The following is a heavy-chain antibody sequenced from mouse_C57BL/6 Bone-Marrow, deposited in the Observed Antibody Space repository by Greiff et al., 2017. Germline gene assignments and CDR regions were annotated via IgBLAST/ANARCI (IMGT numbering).Heavy chain of an antibody. J-gene: IGHJ4*01. V-gene: IGHV5-9-1*02. D-gene: IGHD1-1*01. CDR1: GFTFSSYA. CDR2: ISSGGDYI. CDR3: TRDYYGSSYDYAMDY. Sequence: EVHLVESGEGLVKPGGSLKLSCAASGFTFSSYAMSWVRQTPEKRLEWVAYISSGGDYIYYADTVKGRFTISRDNARNTLYLQMSSLKSEDTAMYYWTRDYYGSSYDYAMDYWGQGTSVTVSS.